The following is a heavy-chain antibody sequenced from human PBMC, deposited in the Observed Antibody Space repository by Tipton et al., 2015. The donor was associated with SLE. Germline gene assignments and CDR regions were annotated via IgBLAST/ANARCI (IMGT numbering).Heavy chain of an antibody. J-gene: IGHJ3*02. CDR3: ARGAYGDYGGGNAFDI. V-gene: IGHV4-34*01. D-gene: IGHD4-17*01. Sequence: GLVKPSETLSLSCAVYGGSFSDSFWSWIRQPPGKGLEWIGELNHSGSTNYSPSFKSRVTISIDTSRTQFSLMLTSATAADTAVYYCARGAYGDYGGGNAFDIWGQGTMVTVSS. CDR1: GGSFSDSF. CDR2: LNHSGST.